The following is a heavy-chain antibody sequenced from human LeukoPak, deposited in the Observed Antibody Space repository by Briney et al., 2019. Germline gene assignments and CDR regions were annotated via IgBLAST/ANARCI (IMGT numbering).Heavy chain of an antibody. J-gene: IGHJ6*02. Sequence: ASVKVSCTASGYTFTSYGISWVRQAPGQGLEWMGWISAYNGNTNYAQKLRGRVTMTTDTSTSTAYMELRSLRSDDTAVYYCARATVLEQYYYGMDVWGQGTTVTVSS. V-gene: IGHV1-18*01. CDR3: ARATVLEQYYYGMDV. CDR1: GYTFTSYG. CDR2: ISAYNGNT. D-gene: IGHD3-3*01.